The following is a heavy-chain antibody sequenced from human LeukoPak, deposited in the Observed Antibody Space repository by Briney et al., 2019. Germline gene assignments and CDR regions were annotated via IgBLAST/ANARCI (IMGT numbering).Heavy chain of an antibody. J-gene: IGHJ3*02. D-gene: IGHD1-26*01. Sequence: GASVKVSCKASGYTFTGYYMHWVRQALGQGLEWMGWINPNSGGTNYAQKFQGRVTMTRDTSISTAYMELSRLRSDDTAVYYCARDNGYSGSYWKAFDIWGQGTMVTVS. CDR3: ARDNGYSGSYWKAFDI. CDR2: INPNSGGT. V-gene: IGHV1-2*02. CDR1: GYTFTGYY.